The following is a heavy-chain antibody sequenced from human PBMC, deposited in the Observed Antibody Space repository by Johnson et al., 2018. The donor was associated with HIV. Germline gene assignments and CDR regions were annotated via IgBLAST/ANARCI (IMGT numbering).Heavy chain of an antibody. Sequence: VQVLESGGGVVQPGGSLRLSCAASGFTFSSYGMHWVRQAPGKGLEWVAIIRYDGSNKYYADSVKGRFTISRDDSKSTLNLQMNSLRAEDTAVYYCAKDSARGYSYGCCGFDIWGQGTMVTVSS. D-gene: IGHD5-18*01. CDR3: AKDSARGYSYGCCGFDI. CDR1: GFTFSSYG. J-gene: IGHJ3*02. V-gene: IGHV3-30*02. CDR2: IRYDGSNK.